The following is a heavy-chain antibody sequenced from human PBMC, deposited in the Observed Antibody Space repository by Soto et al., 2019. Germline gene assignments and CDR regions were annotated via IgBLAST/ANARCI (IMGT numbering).Heavy chain of an antibody. CDR3: ARSEKGHDFWSGYAYYFDY. J-gene: IGHJ4*02. CDR2: IYYSGST. Sequence: SETLSLTCTVSGGSISSGGYYWSWIRQHPGKGLEWIGYIYYSGSTYYNPSLKSRVTISVDTSKNQFSLKLSSVTAADTAVYYCARSEKGHDFWSGYAYYFDYWGQGTLVTVSS. CDR1: GGSISSGGYY. D-gene: IGHD3-3*01. V-gene: IGHV4-31*03.